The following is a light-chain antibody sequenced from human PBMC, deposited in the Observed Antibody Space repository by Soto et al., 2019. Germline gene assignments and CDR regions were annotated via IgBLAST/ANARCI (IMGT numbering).Light chain of an antibody. V-gene: IGLV2-14*01. CDR3: SSYSSSTTWV. Sequence: QSVLTQPASVSVSPGQSITISCTGTSSDVGAYNYVSWYQQHPGKAPKLMIYDVTTRPSGVSDRFSGSKSGITASLTISGLQAEDEADYYCSSYSSSTTWVFGGGTKVTVL. CDR2: DVT. CDR1: SSDVGAYNY. J-gene: IGLJ3*02.